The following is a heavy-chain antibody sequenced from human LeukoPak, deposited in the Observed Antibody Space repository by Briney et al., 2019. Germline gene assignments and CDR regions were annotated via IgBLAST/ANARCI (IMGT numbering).Heavy chain of an antibody. J-gene: IGHJ4*02. V-gene: IGHV4-31*03. CDR1: GGSISCGGYY. CDR2: IYYSGST. Sequence: PSETLFLTCTVSGGSISCGGYYWSWMRQPPGKGLEWIGYIYYSGSTYYNPSLKSRVTISVDTSKNQFSLKLGSVTAADTAVYYCARVGYSYGFLDYWGQGTLVTVSS. CDR3: ARVGYSYGFLDY. D-gene: IGHD5-18*01.